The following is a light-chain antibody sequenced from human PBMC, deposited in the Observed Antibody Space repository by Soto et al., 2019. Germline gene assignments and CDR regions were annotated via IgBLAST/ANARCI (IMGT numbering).Light chain of an antibody. CDR2: EVS. CDR1: SSDVGGYNY. J-gene: IGLJ1*01. Sequence: SVLTQPASVSGSPGQSITISCTGTSSDVGGYNYVSWYQQHPGKAPKLMIYEVSNRPSGVSNRSSGSKSGNTASLTISGLQAEDEADYYCSSYTSSSTYVFRTGTKV. CDR3: SSYTSSSTYV. V-gene: IGLV2-14*01.